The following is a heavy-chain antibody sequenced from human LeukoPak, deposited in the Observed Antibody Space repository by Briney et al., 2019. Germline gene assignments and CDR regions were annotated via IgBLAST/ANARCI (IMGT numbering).Heavy chain of an antibody. J-gene: IGHJ4*02. V-gene: IGHV1-2*02. CDR1: GYTFTRHD. CDR2: INPNSGGT. Sequence: ASVKVSCKASGYTFTRHDMHWVRQAPAQGLDWMGWINPNSGGTNYALKFQGRVTMTRDTSISTAYMELSRLRSDDTAVYYCARADIVATIEFDYWGQGTLVTVPS. D-gene: IGHD5-12*01. CDR3: ARADIVATIEFDY.